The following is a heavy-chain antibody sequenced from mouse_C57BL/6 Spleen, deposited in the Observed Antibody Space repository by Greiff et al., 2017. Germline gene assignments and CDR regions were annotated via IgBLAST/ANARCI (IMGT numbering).Heavy chain of an antibody. Sequence: VQLQQSGAELVMPGASVKLSCKASGYTFTSYWMHWVKQRPGQGLEWIGEIDPSDSYTNYNQKFKGKSTLTVDKSSSTAYMQLSSLTSEDSAVYYCARMGSTVKGFDYWGQGTTLTVSS. J-gene: IGHJ2*01. CDR1: GYTFTSYW. CDR3: ARMGSTVKGFDY. V-gene: IGHV1-69*01. D-gene: IGHD1-1*01. CDR2: IDPSDSYT.